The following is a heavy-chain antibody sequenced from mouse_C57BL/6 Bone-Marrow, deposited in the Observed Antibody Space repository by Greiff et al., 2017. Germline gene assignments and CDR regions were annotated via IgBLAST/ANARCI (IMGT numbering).Heavy chain of an antibody. V-gene: IGHV5-6*01. Sequence: EVQRVESGGDLVKPGGSLKLSCAASGFTFSSYGMSWVRQTPDKRLEWVATISSGGSSTYYPDSVKGRFTISRDNPKNTLYLQMSSLKSEDTAMYYCARHGYFDFWGTGTTVTVSS. CDR2: ISSGGSST. J-gene: IGHJ1*03. CDR3: ARHGYFDF. CDR1: GFTFSSYG.